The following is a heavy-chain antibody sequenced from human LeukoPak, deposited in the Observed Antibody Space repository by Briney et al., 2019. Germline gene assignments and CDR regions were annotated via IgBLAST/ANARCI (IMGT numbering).Heavy chain of an antibody. J-gene: IGHJ4*02. Sequence: SGTLSLTCAVSGGSISISNWYSWVRQPPGKGLEWIGEIYHTGSTNYNPSLKSRVTISVDKSKNQVSLKLSSVTAADTAVYYCARVHNDILTDDSLGDKFDYWGQGTLVTVSS. CDR1: GGSISISNW. V-gene: IGHV4-4*02. CDR3: ARVHNDILTDDSLGDKFDY. CDR2: IYHTGST. D-gene: IGHD3-9*01.